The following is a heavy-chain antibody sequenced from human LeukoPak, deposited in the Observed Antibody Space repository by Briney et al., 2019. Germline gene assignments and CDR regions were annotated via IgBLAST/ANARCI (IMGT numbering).Heavy chain of an antibody. CDR1: GLTFSSFA. V-gene: IGHV3-23*01. Sequence: GGSLRLSCAASGLTFSSFAMSWVRQAPGKGLEWVSSISSSGGSTYYADSVKGHFTISRDNSKNTLYMQMNSLRAEDTAVYYCAKGGHSSSSWRNFFDYWGQGTLVTVSS. J-gene: IGHJ4*02. CDR2: ISSSGGST. CDR3: AKGGHSSSSWRNFFDY. D-gene: IGHD6-6*01.